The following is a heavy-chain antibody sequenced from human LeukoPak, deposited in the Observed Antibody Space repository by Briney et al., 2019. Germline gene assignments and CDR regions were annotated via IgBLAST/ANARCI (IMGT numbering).Heavy chain of an antibody. CDR1: GFSFSTYT. V-gene: IGHV3-30-3*01. CDR2: ISYDGSNK. Sequence: GGSLRLSCAASGFSFSTYTMNWVRQAPGKGLEWVAVISYDGSNKYYADSVKGRFTISRDNSKNTLYLQMNSLRAEDTAVYYCARGSYTVTTFVHYWGQGTLVTVSS. CDR3: ARGSYTVTTFVHY. J-gene: IGHJ4*02. D-gene: IGHD4-17*01.